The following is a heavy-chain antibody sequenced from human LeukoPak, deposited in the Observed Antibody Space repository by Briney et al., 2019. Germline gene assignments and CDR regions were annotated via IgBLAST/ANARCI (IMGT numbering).Heavy chain of an antibody. CDR3: AKGSSSSRPYYFDY. Sequence: GGSLRLSCAASGFTFSSYVISWVRQAPGKGLEWVSAISDNSVSTYYADSVKGRFTVSRDNSKNTLYLQMNSLRVEDTAVYFCAKGSSSSRPYYFDYWGQGTLVTVSS. CDR2: ISDNSVST. D-gene: IGHD6-6*01. V-gene: IGHV3-23*01. J-gene: IGHJ4*02. CDR1: GFTFSSYV.